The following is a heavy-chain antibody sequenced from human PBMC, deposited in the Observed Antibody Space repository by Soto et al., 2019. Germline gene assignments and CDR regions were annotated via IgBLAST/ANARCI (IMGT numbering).Heavy chain of an antibody. V-gene: IGHV4-30-4*01. D-gene: IGHD5-12*01. J-gene: IGHJ5*02. CDR2: IYYSGST. CDR3: ARGYSGYGGRENWFDP. Sequence: SETLSLPCTVSGGSISSGDYYWSWIRQPPGKGLEWIGYIYYSGSTYYNPSLKSRVTISVDTSKNHFSLKLSSVTAADTAVYYCARGYSGYGGRENWFDPWGQGTLVTVSS. CDR1: GGSISSGDYY.